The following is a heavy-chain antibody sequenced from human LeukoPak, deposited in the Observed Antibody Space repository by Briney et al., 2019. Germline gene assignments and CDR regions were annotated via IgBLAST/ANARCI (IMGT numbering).Heavy chain of an antibody. V-gene: IGHV1-18*01. CDR2: ISAYNGNT. CDR3: ARDRDRYGSGSYYQHYYYYYGMDV. J-gene: IGHJ6*02. Sequence: GASVKVSCKASGYTFTSYGISWVRQAPGQGLEWMGWISAYNGNTDYAQKFQGRVTMTRDTSTSTVYMELSSLRSEDTAVYYCARDRDRYGSGSYYQHYYYYYGMDVWGQGTTVTVSS. CDR1: GYTFTSYG. D-gene: IGHD3-10*01.